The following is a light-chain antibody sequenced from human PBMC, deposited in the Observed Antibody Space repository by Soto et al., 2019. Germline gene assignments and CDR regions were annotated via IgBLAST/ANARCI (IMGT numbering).Light chain of an antibody. CDR1: QSISNW. Sequence: IQLTQSPSTLPASVGDRVTLTCRASQSISNWLAWYQQKPGTAPKLLIYHASILETAVPSRFSGNGSGTEFTLTISSLQPEDFATYYCQQVNNYPLTFGGGTKVDIK. CDR3: QQVNNYPLT. J-gene: IGKJ4*01. V-gene: IGKV1-5*01. CDR2: HAS.